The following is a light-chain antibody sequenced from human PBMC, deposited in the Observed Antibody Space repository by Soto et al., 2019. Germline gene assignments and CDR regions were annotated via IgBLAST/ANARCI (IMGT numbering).Light chain of an antibody. J-gene: IGKJ1*01. CDR3: QQSYSFPRT. CDR2: GAS. Sequence: IVLTQSPGTLSLSPVERVTLSCMASQSVTTRLAWYQHKPGQAPTLLMSGASNRASGVPVRFSGSGSGTDFTLTISSLQPEDFATYYCQQSYSFPRTFGQGTKVDIK. V-gene: IGKV3-11*01. CDR1: QSVTTR.